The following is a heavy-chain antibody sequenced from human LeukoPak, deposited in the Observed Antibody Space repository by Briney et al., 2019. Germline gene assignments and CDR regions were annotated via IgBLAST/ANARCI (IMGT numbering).Heavy chain of an antibody. CDR3: ARARPIVVVPAAPSEIAFDI. Sequence: SETLSLTCAVYGGSFSGYYWSWLRQPPGKGLEWLGEINYSGSTNYNPSLKRRATISVDTSKNQFSLKHSSVTAADTAVYYCARARPIVVVPAAPSEIAFDIWGQGTMVTVSS. J-gene: IGHJ3*02. D-gene: IGHD2-2*01. V-gene: IGHV4-34*01. CDR2: INYSGST. CDR1: GGSFSGYY.